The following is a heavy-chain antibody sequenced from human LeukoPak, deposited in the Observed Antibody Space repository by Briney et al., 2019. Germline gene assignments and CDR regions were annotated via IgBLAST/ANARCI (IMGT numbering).Heavy chain of an antibody. CDR3: ARDRGRYYDSNGY. CDR2: ISSSRSYI. CDR1: GFTFTSYA. Sequence: GGSLRLSCAASGFTFTSYAMSWVRQAPGKGLEWVSSISSSRSYIYYADSVKGRFTISRDNAKNSLYLQMNSLRAEDTAVYYCARDRGRYYDSNGYWGQGTLVTVSS. D-gene: IGHD3-22*01. J-gene: IGHJ4*02. V-gene: IGHV3-21*01.